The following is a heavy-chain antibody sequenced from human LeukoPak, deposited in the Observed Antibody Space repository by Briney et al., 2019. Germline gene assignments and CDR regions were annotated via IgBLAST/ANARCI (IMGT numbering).Heavy chain of an antibody. V-gene: IGHV1-69*05. Sequence: ASVKVSCKASGYTFTSYGISWVRQAPGQGLEWMGRITPIFGTANYAQKFQGRVTITTDESTSTTYMELSSLRSEDTAVYYCARDLRSRVGSSTSGPYYYYYMDVWGKGTTVTVSS. J-gene: IGHJ6*03. CDR1: GYTFTSYG. CDR3: ARDLRSRVGSSTSGPYYYYYMDV. CDR2: ITPIFGTA. D-gene: IGHD2-2*01.